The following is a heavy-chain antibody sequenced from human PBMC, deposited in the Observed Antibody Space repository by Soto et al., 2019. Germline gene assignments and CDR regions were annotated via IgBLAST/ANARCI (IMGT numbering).Heavy chain of an antibody. D-gene: IGHD5-12*01. J-gene: IGHJ5*02. Sequence: GGSLRLSCAASGFTFSSYGMHWVRQAPGKGLEWVAVISYDGSNKYYADSVKGRFTISRDNSKNTLYLQMNSLGAEDTAVYYCAKDVVATYFYNWFDPWGQGTLVTVSS. CDR3: AKDVVATYFYNWFDP. CDR2: ISYDGSNK. V-gene: IGHV3-30*18. CDR1: GFTFSSYG.